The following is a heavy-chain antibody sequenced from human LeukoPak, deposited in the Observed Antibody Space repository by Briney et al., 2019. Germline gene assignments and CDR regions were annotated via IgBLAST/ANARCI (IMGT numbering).Heavy chain of an antibody. J-gene: IGHJ4*02. D-gene: IGHD6-19*01. CDR2: IRYDGSNK. V-gene: IGHV3-30*02. CDR3: AKDSVAVAGYTIDY. Sequence: GGSLRLSCAASGFTFSSYGMHWVRQAPGKGLEWVAFIRYDGSNKYYADSVKGRFTISRDNSKDTLYLQMNSLRAEDTAVYYCAKDSVAVAGYTIDYWGQGTLVTVSS. CDR1: GFTFSSYG.